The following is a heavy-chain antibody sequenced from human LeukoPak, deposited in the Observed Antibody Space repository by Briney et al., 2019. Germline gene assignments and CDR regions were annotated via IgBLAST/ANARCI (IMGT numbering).Heavy chain of an antibody. CDR1: GFTFSSYA. J-gene: IGHJ4*02. CDR2: ISGSGGST. D-gene: IGHD1-26*01. V-gene: IGHV3-23*01. CDR3: AKPEYDPNSGPPLH. Sequence: PGGPLRLSCAASGFTFSSYAMSWVRQAPGKGLEWVSAISGSGGSTYYADSVKGRFTISRDNSKNTLYLQMNSLRAEDTAVYYCAKPEYDPNSGPPLHWGQGTLVTVSS.